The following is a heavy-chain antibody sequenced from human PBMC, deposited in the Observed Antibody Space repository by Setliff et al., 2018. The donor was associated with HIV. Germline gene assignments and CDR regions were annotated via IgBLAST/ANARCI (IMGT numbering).Heavy chain of an antibody. J-gene: IGHJ4*02. V-gene: IGHV4-61*08. CDR3: ARHSPSDY. Sequence: SETLSLTCTVSGGSISSGGFYWTWIRQPPGKGLEWIGYIYNSASTSYNPSLKSRVTISVDTSKNQFSRKLSSVTAADTAVYYCARHSPSDYWGQGTLVTVS. CDR1: GGSISSGGFY. CDR2: IYNSAST.